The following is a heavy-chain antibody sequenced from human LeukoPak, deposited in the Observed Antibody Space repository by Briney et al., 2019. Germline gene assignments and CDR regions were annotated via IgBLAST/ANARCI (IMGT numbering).Heavy chain of an antibody. CDR2: INSDGSST. Sequence: GGSLRLSCAASGFTFSSYWMHWFRQAPGKGLVWVSRINSDGSSTSYADSVKGRFTISRDNAKNTLYLQMNSLRAEDTAVYYCARDGIVVVPAVKYNWFDPWGQGTLVTVSS. D-gene: IGHD2-2*01. CDR1: GFTFSSYW. V-gene: IGHV3-74*01. J-gene: IGHJ5*02. CDR3: ARDGIVVVPAVKYNWFDP.